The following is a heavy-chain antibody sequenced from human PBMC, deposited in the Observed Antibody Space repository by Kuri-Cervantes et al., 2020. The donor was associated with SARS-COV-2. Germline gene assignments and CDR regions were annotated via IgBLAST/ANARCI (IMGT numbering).Heavy chain of an antibody. J-gene: IGHJ4*02. D-gene: IGHD2-2*01. CDR2: IHTNTGNP. V-gene: IGHV7-4-1*02. Sequence: ASVKVSCKASGYSFINYTINWVRQAPGQGLEWMGWIHTNTGNPTYAQGFTGRFVFSLDTSVSTAYLQISSLKAEGTAVYYCASGPARAWQMPTGYFDYWGQGTLVTVSS. CDR1: GYSFINYT. CDR3: ASGPARAWQMPTGYFDY.